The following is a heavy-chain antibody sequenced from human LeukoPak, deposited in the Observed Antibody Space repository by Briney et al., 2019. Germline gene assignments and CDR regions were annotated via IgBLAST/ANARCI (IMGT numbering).Heavy chain of an antibody. CDR1: GGSISSGGYY. CDR2: IHYSGRT. D-gene: IGHD5-12*01. CDR3: ARSNSGSNFDY. Sequence: SETLSLTCTVSGGSISSGGYYWSWIRQHPGKGLECIGYIHYSGRTYYNPSLKSRVTISVDTSKNQFSLKLGSVTAADTAVYYCARSNSGSNFDYWGQGTLVTVSS. V-gene: IGHV4-31*03. J-gene: IGHJ4*02.